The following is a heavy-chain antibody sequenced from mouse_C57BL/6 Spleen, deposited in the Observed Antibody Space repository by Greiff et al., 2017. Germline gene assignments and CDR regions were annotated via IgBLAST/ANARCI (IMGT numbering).Heavy chain of an antibody. CDR2: SYPGRGNT. CDR1: GYTFTDYY. V-gene: IGHV1-84*01. CDR3: ARSGGYYGSLDY. J-gene: IGHJ2*01. D-gene: IGHD1-1*01. Sequence: VQLPQSGPELVKPGASVKISCKASGYTFTDYYRNWVKQRPGQGLEWSGWSYPGRGNTKYNEKFKGKATLTVDTSSSTASMPLSGLTSEDSAVDCCARSGGYYGSLDYWRQGTTLTVSS.